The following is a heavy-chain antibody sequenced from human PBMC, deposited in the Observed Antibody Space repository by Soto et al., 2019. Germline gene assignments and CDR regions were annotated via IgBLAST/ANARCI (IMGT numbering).Heavy chain of an antibody. CDR2: ISAYNGNT. Sequence: QVQLVQSGAEVKKPRASVKVSFKTSVYNFTSYDISWVREAPGQGLEWMGWISAYNGNTNYAQKLQGRVTMTTDTSTSTAYMELRSLRSDDTAVYYCARSSGYSYGFDYWGQGTLVTVSS. J-gene: IGHJ4*02. CDR1: VYNFTSYD. CDR3: ARSSGYSYGFDY. V-gene: IGHV1-18*01. D-gene: IGHD5-18*01.